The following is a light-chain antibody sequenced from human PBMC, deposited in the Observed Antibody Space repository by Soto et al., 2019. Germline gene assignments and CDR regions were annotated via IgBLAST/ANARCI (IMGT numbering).Light chain of an antibody. Sequence: EIVLTQSPGTLSLSPGERATLSCRASQSVSSSYLAWYQQKPGQAPRLLIYGASSRAPGIPDRFSGSGSGTDFTLTISRLEPEDFAVYYCQQCGSSPPITFGQGTRLEIK. CDR2: GAS. V-gene: IGKV3-20*01. CDR1: QSVSSSY. J-gene: IGKJ5*01. CDR3: QQCGSSPPIT.